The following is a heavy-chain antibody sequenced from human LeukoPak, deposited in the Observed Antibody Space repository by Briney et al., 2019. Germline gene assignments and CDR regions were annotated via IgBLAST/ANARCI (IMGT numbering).Heavy chain of an antibody. CDR3: ARPPPIVVVPAASNWFDP. V-gene: IGHV3-7*01. CDR1: GFTFSSYW. J-gene: IGHJ5*02. CDR2: IKQDGSEK. D-gene: IGHD2-2*01. Sequence: GGSLRLSCAASGFTFSSYWMSWVRQAPGKGLEWVANIKQDGSEKYYVDSVKGRFTISRDNAKNSLYLQMNSLRAEDTAVYYCARPPPIVVVPAASNWFDPWGQGTLVTVSS.